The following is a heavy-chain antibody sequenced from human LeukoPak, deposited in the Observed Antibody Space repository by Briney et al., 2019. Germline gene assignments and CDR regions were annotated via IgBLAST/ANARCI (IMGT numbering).Heavy chain of an antibody. J-gene: IGHJ4*02. D-gene: IGHD2-8*01. CDR2: ISGSGGST. CDR1: GFIFSSYA. CDR3: AKDRSYFNDVRHGDFGY. Sequence: GGSLRLSCAASGFIFSSYAMSWVRQAPGKGLEWVSTISGSGGSTYYADSVKGRFTISRDNSKNTVYLQMNSLRAEDTAVYYCAKDRSYFNDVRHGDFGYWGQGTLVTVSS. V-gene: IGHV3-23*01.